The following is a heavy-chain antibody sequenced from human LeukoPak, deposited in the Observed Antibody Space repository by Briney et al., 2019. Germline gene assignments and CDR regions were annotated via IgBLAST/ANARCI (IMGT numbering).Heavy chain of an antibody. CDR3: ARSTAAAFYYYYGMDV. V-gene: IGHV4-59*08. CDR1: GGSISSYY. D-gene: IGHD2-2*01. CDR2: IYYSGST. J-gene: IGHJ6*02. Sequence: SETLSLTCTVSGGSISSYYWSWIRQPPGKGVEWIGYIYYSGSTNYNPSLKSRVTVSVDTSKNQFSLKLSSVTAADTAVYYCARSTAAAFYYYYGMDVWGQGTTVTVSS.